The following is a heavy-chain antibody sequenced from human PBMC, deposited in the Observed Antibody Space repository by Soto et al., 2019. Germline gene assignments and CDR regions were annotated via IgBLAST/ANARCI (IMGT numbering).Heavy chain of an antibody. V-gene: IGHV4-61*01. Sequence: PSDTLSLTCTVSGGSVSIGSYYWSWIRQPPGKGLEWIGYIYYSGSTNYNPSLKSRVTISVDTSKNQFSLKLSSVTAADTAVYYCARDQAGSQYYYYGMDVWGQGTTVTVSS. J-gene: IGHJ6*02. CDR1: GGSVSIGSYY. D-gene: IGHD6-19*01. CDR3: ARDQAGSQYYYYGMDV. CDR2: IYYSGST.